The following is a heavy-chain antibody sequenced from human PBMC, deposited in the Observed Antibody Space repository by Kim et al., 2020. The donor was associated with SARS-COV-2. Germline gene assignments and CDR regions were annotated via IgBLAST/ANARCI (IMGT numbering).Heavy chain of an antibody. Sequence: SETLSLTCTVSGGSISSYYWSWIRQPPGKGLEWIGYIYYSGSTNYNPSLKSRVTISVDTSKNQFSLKLSSVTAADTAVYYCARDGELQRMDVRGQGTTVTVSS. V-gene: IGHV4-59*01. D-gene: IGHD1-7*01. CDR1: GGSISSYY. J-gene: IGHJ6*02. CDR2: IYYSGST. CDR3: ARDGELQRMDV.